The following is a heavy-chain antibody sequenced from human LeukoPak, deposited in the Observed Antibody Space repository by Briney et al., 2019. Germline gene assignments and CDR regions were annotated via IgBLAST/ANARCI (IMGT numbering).Heavy chain of an antibody. D-gene: IGHD3-22*01. CDR3: ATHVVRTVVAPRRPLYY. Sequence: GESLQISCKGSGHSFTNYWIAWVRQMPGKGLEWMGRIDPSGSFTNYSPSFEGHVTISVDKSVTTAFLEWSSLKASDTAMYYCATHVVRTVVAPRRPLYYWGQGTLVTVSS. CDR1: GHSFTNYW. J-gene: IGHJ4*02. V-gene: IGHV5-10-1*01. CDR2: IDPSGSFT.